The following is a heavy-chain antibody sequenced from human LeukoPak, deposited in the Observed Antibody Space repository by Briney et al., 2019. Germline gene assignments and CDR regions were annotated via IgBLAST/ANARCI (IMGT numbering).Heavy chain of an antibody. CDR3: AKSVMITFGGVIGAFDI. D-gene: IGHD3-16*02. CDR1: GFTFSSYA. Sequence: GGSLRLSCAAFGFTFSSYAMSWVRQAPGKGLEWVSAISGSGGSTYYADSVKGRFTISRDNSKNTLYLQMSSLRAEDTAVYYCAKSVMITFGGVIGAFDIWGQGTMVTVSS. CDR2: ISGSGGST. J-gene: IGHJ3*02. V-gene: IGHV3-23*01.